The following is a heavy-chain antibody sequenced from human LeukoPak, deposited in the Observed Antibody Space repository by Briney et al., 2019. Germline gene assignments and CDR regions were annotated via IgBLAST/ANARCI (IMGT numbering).Heavy chain of an antibody. Sequence: GRSLRLSCAASGFTFDDYAMHWVRQAPGKGLEWVSGISWNSGSIGYADSVKGRFTISRDNAKNSLYLQMNSLRAEDTALYYCATIGGQYYFDYWGQGTLVTVSS. CDR3: ATIGGQYYFDY. V-gene: IGHV3-9*01. D-gene: IGHD3-16*01. CDR1: GFTFDDYA. J-gene: IGHJ4*02. CDR2: ISWNSGSI.